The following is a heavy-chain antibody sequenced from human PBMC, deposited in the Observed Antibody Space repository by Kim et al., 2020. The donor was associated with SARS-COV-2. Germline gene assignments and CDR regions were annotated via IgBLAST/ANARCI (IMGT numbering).Heavy chain of an antibody. D-gene: IGHD6-19*01. CDR3: AREVTYFGAGTSLFDY. V-gene: IGHV4-59*01. J-gene: IGHJ4*02. Sequence: PSPKSRVTISVDTSKNQFSLKLNSLTAADTAVYYCAREVTYFGAGTSLFDYWGQGTLVTVSS.